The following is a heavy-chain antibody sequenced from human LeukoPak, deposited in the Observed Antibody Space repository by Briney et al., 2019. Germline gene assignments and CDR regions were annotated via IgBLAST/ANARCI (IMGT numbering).Heavy chain of an antibody. V-gene: IGHV1-18*01. D-gene: IGHD3-9*01. Sequence: ASVKVSCKASGYTFTSYGISWVRQAPGQGLEWMGWISAYNGHTNYAQKVQGRVTMTTDTSTSTAYMELRSLRSDDTAVYYCARASPPDWSVDYWGQGTLVTVSS. CDR1: GYTFTSYG. J-gene: IGHJ4*02. CDR2: ISAYNGHT. CDR3: ARASPPDWSVDY.